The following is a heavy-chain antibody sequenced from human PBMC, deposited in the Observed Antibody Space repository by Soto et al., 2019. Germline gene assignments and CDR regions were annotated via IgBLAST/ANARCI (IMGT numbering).Heavy chain of an antibody. CDR1: GGTFSSYA. J-gene: IGHJ4*02. CDR2: IIPIFGTA. Sequence: SVKVSCKASGGTFSSYAISWVRQAPGQGLEWMGGIIPIFGTANYAQKFQGRVTITADESTSTAYMELSSLRSEDTAVYYCARAGYSYGYCTYWGQGTLVTVSS. V-gene: IGHV1-69*13. D-gene: IGHD5-18*01. CDR3: ARAGYSYGYCTY.